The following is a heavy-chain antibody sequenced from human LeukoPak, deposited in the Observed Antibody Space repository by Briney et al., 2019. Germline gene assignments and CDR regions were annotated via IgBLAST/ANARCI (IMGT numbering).Heavy chain of an antibody. CDR1: GFNLSDYY. CDR3: VSFRDGYNVFDY. Sequence: GGSLRLSCAASGFNLSDYYMSWISQAPGKGLEWVSYISSGGRTIYYADSVNGRFTISRDNAKTSLYLQMNSLRAEDTAVYYCVSFRDGYNVFDYWGQGTLVTVSS. CDR2: ISSGGRTI. V-gene: IGHV3-11*01. J-gene: IGHJ4*02. D-gene: IGHD5-24*01.